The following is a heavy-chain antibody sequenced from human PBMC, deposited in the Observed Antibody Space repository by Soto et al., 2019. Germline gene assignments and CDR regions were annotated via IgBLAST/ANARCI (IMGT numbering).Heavy chain of an antibody. CDR3: ARGWSGGYSYGWDWYFDL. V-gene: IGHV3-33*01. Sequence: PGGSLRLSCAAAGFTFSSYVMHWVRQAPGKGLEWVAVIWYDGSNKYYADSVKGRFTISRDNSKNTLYLQMNSLRAEDTTVYYCARGWSGGYSYGWDWYFDLWGRGTLVTVSS. CDR1: GFTFSSYV. CDR2: IWYDGSNK. D-gene: IGHD5-18*01. J-gene: IGHJ2*01.